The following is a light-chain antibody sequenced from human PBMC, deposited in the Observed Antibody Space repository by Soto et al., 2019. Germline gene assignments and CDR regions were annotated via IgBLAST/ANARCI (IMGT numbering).Light chain of an antibody. CDR2: DAT. V-gene: IGKV1-5*01. J-gene: IGKJ1*01. CDR1: HNIERW. Sequence: IQMTQSPSTLSASVGDRVTITCRASHNIERWMAWYQQKRGRAPSLLIFDATTLHSGVPSRFSGGGSGTEFTLTINGLQPDDFATYYCQQYHTYSTFGQGTKV. CDR3: QQYHTYST.